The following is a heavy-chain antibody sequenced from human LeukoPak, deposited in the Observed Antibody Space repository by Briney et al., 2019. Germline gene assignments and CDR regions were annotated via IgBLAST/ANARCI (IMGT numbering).Heavy chain of an antibody. CDR2: IYTSGST. CDR1: GGSISSYY. D-gene: IGHD5-12*01. CDR3: ERHRGYASPSDSFDI. J-gene: IGHJ3*02. V-gene: IGHV4-4*09. Sequence: KPSETLSLTCTVSGGSISSYYWSWIRQPPGKGLEWIGYIYTSGSTTYNPSLKSRVSISADTSKNQISLKLSSVTAADTAVYYCERHRGYASPSDSFDIWGQGTMVSVSS.